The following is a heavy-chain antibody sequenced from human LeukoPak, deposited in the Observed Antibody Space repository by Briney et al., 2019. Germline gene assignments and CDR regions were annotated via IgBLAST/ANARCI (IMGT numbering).Heavy chain of an antibody. V-gene: IGHV3-48*01. J-gene: IGHJ3*02. Sequence: GGSLRLSCAASGFTFSSYSMNWVRQAPGKGLEWVSYISSSSTTIYYTDSVKGRFTISRDKAKNALYLQMNSLRAEDTAVYYCARGYDFWSGYLLDIWGQGTVVTVSS. CDR1: GFTFSSYS. D-gene: IGHD3-3*01. CDR2: ISSSSTTI. CDR3: ARGYDFWSGYLLDI.